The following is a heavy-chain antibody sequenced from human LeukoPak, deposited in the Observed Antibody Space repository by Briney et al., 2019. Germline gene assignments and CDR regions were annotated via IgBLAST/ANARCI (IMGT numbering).Heavy chain of an antibody. Sequence: PSETLSLTCTVSGGSISSSSYCCGWTRQPPGKGLEWIGCIYYSGSTYYNPSLKSRVTISVDTSKNQSSLKLSSVTAADTAVYYCARHVLTGEFDYWGQGTLVTVSS. D-gene: IGHD3-10*01. J-gene: IGHJ4*02. CDR2: IYYSGST. V-gene: IGHV4-39*01. CDR1: GGSISSSSYC. CDR3: ARHVLTGEFDY.